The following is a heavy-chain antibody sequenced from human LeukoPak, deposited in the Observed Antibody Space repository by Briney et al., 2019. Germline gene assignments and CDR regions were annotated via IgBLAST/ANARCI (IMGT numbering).Heavy chain of an antibody. D-gene: IGHD2-2*01. CDR1: GGSISSGDYY. J-gene: IGHJ4*02. V-gene: IGHV4-61*08. Sequence: SQTLSLTCTVSGGSISSGDYYWSWIRQPPGKGLEWIGYIYYSGSTNYNPSLKSRVTISVDTSKNQFSLKLSSVTAADTAVYYCAAIGYCSSTSCPFDYWGQGTLVTVSS. CDR3: AAIGYCSSTSCPFDY. CDR2: IYYSGST.